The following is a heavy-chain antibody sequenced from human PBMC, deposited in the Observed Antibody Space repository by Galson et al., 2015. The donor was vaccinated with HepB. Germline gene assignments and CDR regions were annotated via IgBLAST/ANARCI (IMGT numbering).Heavy chain of an antibody. Sequence: SVKVSCKASGGTFSSYAISWVRQAPGQGLEWMGGIIPIFGTVNHAQKFQGRVTITADESTSTAYMELSSLRSEDTAVYYCARADTTLTTDAFDIWGQGTMVTVSS. V-gene: IGHV1-69*13. CDR2: IIPIFGTV. D-gene: IGHD4-17*01. CDR1: GGTFSSYA. J-gene: IGHJ3*02. CDR3: ARADTTLTTDAFDI.